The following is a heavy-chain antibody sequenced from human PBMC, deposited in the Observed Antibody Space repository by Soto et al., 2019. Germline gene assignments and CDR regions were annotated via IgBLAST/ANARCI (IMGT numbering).Heavy chain of an antibody. J-gene: IGHJ4*02. V-gene: IGHV3-7*01. CDR1: GFTFSSYW. Sequence: AQLVESGGGLVQPGGSLRLSCAASGFTFSSYWMNWVRQAPGKGLEWVANIKQDGSEKYYLDSVKGRFTISRDNAKNSLYLQMDSLRADDTAVYYCATSRTFDYWGQGTLVTVSS. D-gene: IGHD6-13*01. CDR2: IKQDGSEK. CDR3: ATSRTFDY.